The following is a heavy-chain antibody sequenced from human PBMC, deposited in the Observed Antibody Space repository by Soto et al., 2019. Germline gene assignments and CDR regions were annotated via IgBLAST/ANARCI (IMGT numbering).Heavy chain of an antibody. D-gene: IGHD2-15*01. J-gene: IGHJ4*02. CDR3: AKDLDSPPGYCSGGSCYAERNDY. CDR1: GFTFSSYA. CDR2: ISGSGGST. V-gene: IGHV3-23*01. Sequence: GGSLRLSCAASGFTFSSYAMSWVRQAPGKGLEWVSAISGSGGSTYYADSVKGRFTISRDNSKSTLYLQMNSLRAEDTAVYYCAKDLDSPPGYCSGGSCYAERNDYWGQGTLVTVSS.